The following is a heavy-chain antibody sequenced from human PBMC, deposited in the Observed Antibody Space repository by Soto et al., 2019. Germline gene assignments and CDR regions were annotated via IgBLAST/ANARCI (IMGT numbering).Heavy chain of an antibody. CDR1: GGSVSSGSYY. CDR2: IYYSGST. Sequence: PSETLSLTCTVSGGSVSSGSYYWSWIRQPPGKGLEWIGYIYYSGSTNYNPSLKSRVTISVDTSKNQFSLELSSVTAADTAVYYCARVSWSGALDPWGQGTLVTVSS. CDR3: ARVSWSGALDP. J-gene: IGHJ5*02. D-gene: IGHD3-3*01. V-gene: IGHV4-61*01.